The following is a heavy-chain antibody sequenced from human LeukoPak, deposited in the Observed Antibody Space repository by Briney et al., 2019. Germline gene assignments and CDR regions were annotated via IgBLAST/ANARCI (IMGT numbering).Heavy chain of an antibody. CDR1: GFTFSTYA. Sequence: PGGSLRLSCAASGFTFSTYAVNWVRQAPGKGLEWVSTISGSGDSTYYADSVKGRFTISRDNSKDTLYLQMSSVRVDDTAVYYCARDRGRYYDSRGCLDYWGQGTLVTVSS. CDR3: ARDRGRYYDSRGCLDY. V-gene: IGHV3-23*01. CDR2: ISGSGDST. D-gene: IGHD3-22*01. J-gene: IGHJ4*02.